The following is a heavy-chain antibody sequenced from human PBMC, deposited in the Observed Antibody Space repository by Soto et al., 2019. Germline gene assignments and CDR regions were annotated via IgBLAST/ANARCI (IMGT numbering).Heavy chain of an antibody. J-gene: IGHJ5*02. V-gene: IGHV4-59*08. Sequence: SETLSLTCAVYGGSFSGYYWSWIRQPPGKGLEWIGYIYYSGSTNYNPSLKSRVTISVDTSKNQFSLKLSSVTAADTAVYYCARGDDYGDYFSFDPWGQGTLVTVSS. CDR1: GGSFSGYY. CDR3: ARGDDYGDYFSFDP. CDR2: IYYSGST. D-gene: IGHD4-17*01.